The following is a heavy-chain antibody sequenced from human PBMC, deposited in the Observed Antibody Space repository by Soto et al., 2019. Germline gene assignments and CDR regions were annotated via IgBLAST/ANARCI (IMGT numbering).Heavy chain of an antibody. CDR1: GFTLSSYW. V-gene: IGHV3-7*01. CDR3: ARDADASGWYHYGMDV. D-gene: IGHD6-19*01. CDR2: IKQDGYEK. Sequence: EVQLVESGGGLVQPGGSLRLSCAASGFTLSSYWMNWVRQAPGKGLEWVANIKQDGYEKYYVDSVRGRFFISRDNVKNSLYLQLNSLRAEDTAVYYCARDADASGWYHYGMDVWGQGTLVTVSS. J-gene: IGHJ6*02.